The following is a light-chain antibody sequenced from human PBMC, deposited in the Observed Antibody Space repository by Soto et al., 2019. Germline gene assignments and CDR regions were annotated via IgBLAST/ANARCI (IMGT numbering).Light chain of an antibody. J-gene: IGLJ2*01. V-gene: IGLV3-21*02. CDR3: QVWDSIIEDPGVI. Sequence: SYELTQPPSVSVAPGQTARITCGGNNIGSKSVHWYQQKPGQAPVLVVYDDSDRPSGIPEPSSGSNSGNTATLTISRVEVGDEADYYCQVWDSIIEDPGVIFGGGTMLTVL. CDR1: NIGSKS. CDR2: DDS.